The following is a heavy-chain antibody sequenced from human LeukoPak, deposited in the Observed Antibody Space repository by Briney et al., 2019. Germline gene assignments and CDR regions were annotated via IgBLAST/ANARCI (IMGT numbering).Heavy chain of an antibody. CDR1: GFTFSSYW. Sequence: GGSLRLSCAASGFTFSSYWMHWVRQAPGKGLVWVSRISPDGSSVIYAASVKGRFTISRDNAKNTLYLQMNSLRADDTAVYYCVRVSVCPRCHFDYWGQGTLVTVSS. J-gene: IGHJ4*02. CDR2: ISPDGSSV. CDR3: VRVSVCPRCHFDY. D-gene: IGHD5/OR15-5a*01. V-gene: IGHV3-74*01.